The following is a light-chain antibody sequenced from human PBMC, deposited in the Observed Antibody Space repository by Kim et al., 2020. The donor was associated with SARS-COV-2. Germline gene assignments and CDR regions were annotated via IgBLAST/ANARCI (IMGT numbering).Light chain of an antibody. CDR2: AAS. CDR1: DTVVTY. CDR3: QQTYRLSS. J-gene: IGKJ4*01. V-gene: IGKV1-39*01. Sequence: IQVIQSPSSLSASVGDRVTITCRASDTVVTYLNWYQQKPGKAPKLLIYAASKLQTGVPSRFSGSGYGTHFTLTINNLQPDDFATYYCQQTYRLSSFGAGTKVAIK.